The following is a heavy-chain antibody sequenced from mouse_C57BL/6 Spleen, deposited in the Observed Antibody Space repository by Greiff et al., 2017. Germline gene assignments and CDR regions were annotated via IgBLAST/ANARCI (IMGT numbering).Heavy chain of an antibody. CDR1: GYTFTSYW. CDR2: IHPNSGST. Sequence: VQLQQPGAELVKPGASVKLSCKASGYTFTSYWMHWVKQWPGQGLEWIGMIHPNSGSTNYNEKFKSKATLTVDKSSSTAYMQLSSLTSEDSAVYYCARSYYYGSSVDCWGQGTTLTVSS. J-gene: IGHJ2*01. CDR3: ARSYYYGSSVDC. V-gene: IGHV1-64*01. D-gene: IGHD1-1*01.